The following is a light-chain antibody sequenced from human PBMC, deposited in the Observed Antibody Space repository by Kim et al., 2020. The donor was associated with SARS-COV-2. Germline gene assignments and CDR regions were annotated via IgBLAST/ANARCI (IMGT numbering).Light chain of an antibody. CDR1: QGIRNY. V-gene: IGKV1-27*01. CDR3: QKYNTAPYT. Sequence: SESLGDRVIITCRASQGIRNYLAGYQQRPGKVPTLLIHAASTLQSGVPSRFSDSGSGTDFTLTITRLQPEDVATYYCQKYNTAPYTFGQGTKLEI. CDR2: AAS. J-gene: IGKJ2*01.